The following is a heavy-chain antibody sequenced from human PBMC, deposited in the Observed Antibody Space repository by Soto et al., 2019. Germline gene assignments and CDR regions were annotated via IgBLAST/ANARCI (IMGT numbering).Heavy chain of an antibody. V-gene: IGHV3-53*01. D-gene: IGHD5-18*01. CDR2: IYSGGIT. Sequence: EVQLVESGGGLIQPGGSLRLSCAASGFPVSSNYMNWVRQAPGKGLEWVSIIYSGGITYYADSVQGRFTISRDNSKNTVSLQMNNLRAEDTAVYFCAREGYSYGSKYLQYWGQGTLVTVSS. J-gene: IGHJ1*01. CDR3: AREGYSYGSKYLQY. CDR1: GFPVSSNY.